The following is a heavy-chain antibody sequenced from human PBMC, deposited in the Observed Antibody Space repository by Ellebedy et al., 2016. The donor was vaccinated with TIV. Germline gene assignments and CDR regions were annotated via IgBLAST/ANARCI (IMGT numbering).Heavy chain of an antibody. CDR1: GFTFTAYA. V-gene: IGHV3-23*01. Sequence: PSETLSLTCAASGFTFTAYAMRWVRQAPGQGLEWVSGVSGSGGGTHYADSVKGRFTISSDNSRNTLYLQMNSLRAEDTAVYFCAKSNYVMDCFDPWGQGTLVTVSS. CDR3: AKSNYVMDCFDP. CDR2: VSGSGGGT. D-gene: IGHD4-11*01. J-gene: IGHJ5*02.